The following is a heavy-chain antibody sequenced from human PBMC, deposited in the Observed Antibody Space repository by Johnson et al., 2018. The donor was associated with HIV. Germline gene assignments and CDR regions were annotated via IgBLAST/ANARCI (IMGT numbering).Heavy chain of an antibody. CDR3: ARDPAHCGGDCYPSDAFDI. CDR1: GFTFDDYG. Sequence: VQLVESGGGVVRPGGSLRLSCEASGFTFDDYGMSWVRQAPGKGLEWVSGISWDGGRTYYADSVKGRFTLSRDNAKNSLYLQMNSLRAEDTAVYYCARDPAHCGGDCYPSDAFDIWGQGTMVTVSS. V-gene: IGHV3-20*04. D-gene: IGHD2-21*02. CDR2: ISWDGGRT. J-gene: IGHJ3*02.